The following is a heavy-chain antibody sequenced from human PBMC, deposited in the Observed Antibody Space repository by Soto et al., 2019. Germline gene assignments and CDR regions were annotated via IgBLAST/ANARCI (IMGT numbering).Heavy chain of an antibody. J-gene: IGHJ4*02. V-gene: IGHV4-59*08. CDR1: GGSISSYY. CDR3: ARHRDTAMVPRRYFDY. Sequence: PSETLSLTCTVSGGSISSYYWSWIRQPPGKGLEWIGYIYYSGSTNYNPSLKSRVTISVDTSKNQFSLKLSSVTAADTAVYYCARHRDTAMVPRRYFDYWGQGTLVTVSS. CDR2: IYYSGST. D-gene: IGHD5-18*01.